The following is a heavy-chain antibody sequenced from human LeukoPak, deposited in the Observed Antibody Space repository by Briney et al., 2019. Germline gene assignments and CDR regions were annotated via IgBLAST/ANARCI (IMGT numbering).Heavy chain of an antibody. J-gene: IGHJ5*02. CDR2: INPNSGDT. Sequence: ASVKVSCKASGYTFTSYGISWVRQAPGQGLEWMGWINPNSGDTNFAQKFQGRVTMTRDTSISTVYMELSRLRSDDTAVFYCARDAEREGFDWLSWFDPWGQGTLVTVSS. D-gene: IGHD3-9*01. V-gene: IGHV1-2*02. CDR1: GYTFTSYG. CDR3: ARDAEREGFDWLSWFDP.